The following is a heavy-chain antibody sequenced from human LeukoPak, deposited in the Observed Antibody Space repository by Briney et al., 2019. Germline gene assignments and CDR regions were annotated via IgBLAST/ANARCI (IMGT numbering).Heavy chain of an antibody. D-gene: IGHD6-19*01. CDR2: VGGSGNFI. Sequence: GGSLRLSCAASGFSVSDYYISWVRQAPGKGLEWISDVGGSGNFISYSDSVKGRFTISRDYANNSLYLQMNSLRVDDTAVYYCARETVAGTFDYWGQGTLVTVSS. CDR1: GFSVSDYY. V-gene: IGHV3-11*01. J-gene: IGHJ4*02. CDR3: ARETVAGTFDY.